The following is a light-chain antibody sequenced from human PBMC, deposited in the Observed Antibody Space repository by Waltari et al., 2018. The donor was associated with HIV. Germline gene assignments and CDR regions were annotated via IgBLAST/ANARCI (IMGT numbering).Light chain of an antibody. Sequence: SYELTQPPSVSVSPGQTAGITCTADTLAKQYSFWYRQRPGQAPVLVIYKDVERPSGIPERFSGSKSGTTVTLTISGLRSDDEADYYCAAWDGSLSVVLFGGGTKLTVL. CDR3: AAWDGSLSVVL. V-gene: IGLV3-25*02. CDR1: TLAKQY. CDR2: KDV. J-gene: IGLJ3*02.